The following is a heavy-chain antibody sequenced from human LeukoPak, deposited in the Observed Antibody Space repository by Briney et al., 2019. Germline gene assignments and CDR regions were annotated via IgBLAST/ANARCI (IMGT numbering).Heavy chain of an antibody. Sequence: PGGSLRLSCAASGFTFSSYAMHWVRQAPGKGLEWVAVISYDGSNKYYADSVKGRFTISRDNSKNTLYLQMNSLRAEDTAVYYCARDFFTTVTSSWFDPWGQGTLVTVSS. CDR1: GFTFSSYA. CDR2: ISYDGSNK. D-gene: IGHD4-17*01. J-gene: IGHJ5*02. V-gene: IGHV3-30-3*01. CDR3: ARDFFTTVTSSWFDP.